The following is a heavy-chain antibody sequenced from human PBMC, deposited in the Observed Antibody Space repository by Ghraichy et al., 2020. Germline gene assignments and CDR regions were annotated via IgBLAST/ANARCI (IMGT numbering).Heavy chain of an antibody. CDR3: AEDYCNGDNCYTIY. D-gene: IGHD2-15*01. CDR1: GFIFSRYA. V-gene: IGHV3-23*01. Sequence: GGSLRLSCAASGFIFSRYAMSWVRQAPGKGLEWVSSLSANSVNTGYVESVKCRLTISRDNSKNTLYLRMNSLRADDTALYYCAEDYCNGDNCYTIYWGQGTLVTVSS. CDR2: LSANSVNT. J-gene: IGHJ4*02.